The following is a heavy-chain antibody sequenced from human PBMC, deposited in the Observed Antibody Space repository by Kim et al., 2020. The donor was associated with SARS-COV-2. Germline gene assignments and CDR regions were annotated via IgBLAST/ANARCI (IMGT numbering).Heavy chain of an antibody. D-gene: IGHD3-22*01. V-gene: IGHV3-7*03. J-gene: IGHJ4*02. Sequence: GGSLRLSCAASGFTFSSYWMSWLRQAPGKGLEWVANIKQDGSEKYYVDSVKGRFTISRDNAKNSLYLQMNSLRAEDTAVYYCARDLPVYYYDSSGYVYWGQGTLVTVSS. CDR1: GFTFSSYW. CDR2: IKQDGSEK. CDR3: ARDLPVYYYDSSGYVY.